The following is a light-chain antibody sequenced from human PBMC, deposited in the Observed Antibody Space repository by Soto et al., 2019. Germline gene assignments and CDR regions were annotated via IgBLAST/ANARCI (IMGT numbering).Light chain of an antibody. V-gene: IGKV3-20*01. CDR3: QQYGGFSRT. J-gene: IGKJ1*01. CDR2: GAS. Sequence: ESGLTQLRGNLSLSPGERATLSCRSSQSVSSSYLAWYQQKPGQAPRLLIYGASSRATGIPDRFSGSGSGTDFTLTISSLQPDDFATYYCQQYGGFSRTFGQGTKVDI. CDR1: QSVSSSY.